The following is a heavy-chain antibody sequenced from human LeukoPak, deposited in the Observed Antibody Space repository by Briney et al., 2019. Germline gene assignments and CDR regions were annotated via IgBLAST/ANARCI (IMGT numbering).Heavy chain of an antibody. CDR2: INPNSGGT. J-gene: IGHJ4*02. D-gene: IGHD3-22*01. Sequence: GASVKVSCKASGYTFTGYYMHWVRQAPGQGLEWMGWINPNSGGTNYAQKFQGRVTMTRDTSISTAYMELSRLRSDDTAVYYCARAQASYYYDSSGYYFDYWGQGTLVTVSS. CDR1: GYTFTGYY. V-gene: IGHV1-2*02. CDR3: ARAQASYYYDSSGYYFDY.